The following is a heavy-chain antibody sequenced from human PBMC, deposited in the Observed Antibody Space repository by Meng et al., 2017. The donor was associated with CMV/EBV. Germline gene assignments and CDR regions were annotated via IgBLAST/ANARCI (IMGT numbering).Heavy chain of an antibody. CDR1: GGTFSSYA. J-gene: IGHJ4*02. CDR2: INPNSGGT. V-gene: IGHV1-2*02. Sequence: ASVKVSCKASGGTFSSYAISWVRQAPGQGLEWMGGINPNSGGTNYAQKFQGRVTMTRDTSISTAYMELSRLRSDDTAVYYCARDHLLYPLDYWGQGTLVTVSS. D-gene: IGHD2-15*01. CDR3: ARDHLLYPLDY.